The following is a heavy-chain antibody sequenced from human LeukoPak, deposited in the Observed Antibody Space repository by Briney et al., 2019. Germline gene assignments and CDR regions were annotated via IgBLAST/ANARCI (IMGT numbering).Heavy chain of an antibody. D-gene: IGHD6-13*01. CDR1: GFTVSSNY. V-gene: IGHV3-66*01. CDR2: ICSGGGT. CDR3: ARGGKSSSWSLYFDS. J-gene: IGHJ4*02. Sequence: GGSLRLSCAASGFTVSSNYMSWVRQAPGKGLEWVSDICSGGGTLYADSVKGRFTISRDDSKNTLYLQVNSLRAEDTAVYYCARGGKSSSWSLYFDSWGQGTLVAVSS.